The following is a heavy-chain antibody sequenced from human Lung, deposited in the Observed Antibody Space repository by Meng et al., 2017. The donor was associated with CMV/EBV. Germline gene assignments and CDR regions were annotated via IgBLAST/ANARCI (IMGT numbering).Heavy chain of an antibody. CDR1: GFTFSSYS. V-gene: IGHV3-21*01. Sequence: SCAASGFTFSSYSMNWVRQAPGKGLECVSSISSSSSYIYYADSVKGRFTISRDNAKNSLYLQMNSLRAEDTAVYYCARDSSSSYYYYGRDVGGQETXVNGAS. CDR3: ARDSSSSYYYYGRDV. CDR2: ISSSSSYI. D-gene: IGHD6-6*01. J-gene: IGHJ6*02.